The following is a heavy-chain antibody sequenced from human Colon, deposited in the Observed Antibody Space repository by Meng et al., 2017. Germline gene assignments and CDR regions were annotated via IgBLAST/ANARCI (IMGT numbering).Heavy chain of an antibody. Sequence: LPLPEAGPGLVKPSETLALPCIVSGGSISSNGYYWDWVRQPPGKGLEWIGAIYHSGSTSYNPSLQSRVTMFVDTSKNQFSLMLTSVTATDTAVYYCARRRGGSGRDCWGQGTLVTVSS. CDR3: ARRRGGSGRDC. CDR1: GGSISSNGYY. D-gene: IGHD3-10*01. V-gene: IGHV4-39*01. J-gene: IGHJ4*02. CDR2: IYHSGST.